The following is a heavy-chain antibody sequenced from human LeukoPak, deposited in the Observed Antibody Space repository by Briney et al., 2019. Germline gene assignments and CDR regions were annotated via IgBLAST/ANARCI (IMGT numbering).Heavy chain of an antibody. J-gene: IGHJ3*02. D-gene: IGHD2-15*01. CDR1: GGSISSGSYY. CDR2: IYTSGST. V-gene: IGHV4-61*02. CDR3: ARDTEDCSGGSCYPEDAFDI. Sequence: SQTLSLTCTVSGGSISSGSYYWSWIRQPAGKGLEWIGRIYTSGSTNYNPSLKSRVTISVDTSKNQFSLKLSSVTAADTAVYYCARDTEDCSGGSCYPEDAFDIWGQGTMVTVSS.